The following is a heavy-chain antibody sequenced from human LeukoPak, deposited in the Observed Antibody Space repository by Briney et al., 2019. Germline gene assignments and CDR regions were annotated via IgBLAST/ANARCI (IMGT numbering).Heavy chain of an antibody. CDR1: GDSISTSSYY. D-gene: IGHD3-10*01. Sequence: SETLSLTCSVPGDSISTSSYYWSWIRQPPGKGLEWIGYIYYSGSTNYNPSLKSRVTISVDTSKNQFSLKLSSVTAADTAVYYCAIAPITMVRGVTNWGQGTLVTVSS. CDR3: AIAPITMVRGVTN. V-gene: IGHV4-61*01. J-gene: IGHJ4*02. CDR2: IYYSGST.